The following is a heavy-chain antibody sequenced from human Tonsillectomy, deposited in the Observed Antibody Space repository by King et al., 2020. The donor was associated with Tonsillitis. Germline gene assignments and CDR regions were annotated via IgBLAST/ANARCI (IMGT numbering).Heavy chain of an antibody. D-gene: IGHD3-22*01. CDR2: ISGRGDTT. CDR1: GFTFSSYA. J-gene: IGHJ4*02. V-gene: IGHV3-23*04. Sequence: VQLVESGGGLGQPGGSLRLSCAASGFTFSSYAMSWVRQAPGKGLEWVSDISGRGDTTYYADSVKGRFTISRDNSKNTLYLQMNSLRAEDTAVDYCAKVPSSGYSSFDYWGQGALVTVSS. CDR3: AKVPSSGYSSFDY.